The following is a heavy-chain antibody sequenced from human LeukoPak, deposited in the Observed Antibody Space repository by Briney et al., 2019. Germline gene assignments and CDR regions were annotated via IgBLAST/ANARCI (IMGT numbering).Heavy chain of an antibody. CDR3: AKDAQRGFDYSNSLDN. CDR2: IWSDGSNR. D-gene: IGHD4-11*01. J-gene: IGHJ4*02. Sequence: PGGSLRLSCATSGFTFSHYGMHWVRQAPGKGLEGVAVIWSDGSNRYYGDPVKGRFTISRDNFQRTVYLQMNSLRAEDTAVYYCAKDAQRGFDYSNSLDNWGQGTLVTVSS. CDR1: GFTFSHYG. V-gene: IGHV3-33*06.